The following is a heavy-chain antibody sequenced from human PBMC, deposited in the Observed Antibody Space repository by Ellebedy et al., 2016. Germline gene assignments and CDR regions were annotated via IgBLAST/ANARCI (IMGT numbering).Heavy chain of an antibody. CDR2: TSYDGSDK. J-gene: IGHJ4*02. CDR1: GFTFTSYA. CDR3: ARDKGEGYCSGGNCYSFDY. V-gene: IGHV3-30*04. Sequence: GESLKISCAASGFTFTSYAMHWVRQAPGKGLEWVAVTSYDGSDKYHADSVKGRFTISRDNSKNTVYLQMNSLRAEDTAVYYCARDKGEGYCSGGNCYSFDYWGQGTLVTVSS. D-gene: IGHD2-15*01.